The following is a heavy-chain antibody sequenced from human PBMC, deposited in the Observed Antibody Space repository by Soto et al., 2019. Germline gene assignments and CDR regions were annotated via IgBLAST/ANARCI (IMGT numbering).Heavy chain of an antibody. CDR2: IYYSGST. CDR3: ASRNNDYGRWFDP. J-gene: IGHJ5*02. V-gene: IGHV4-31*03. Sequence: PSETLSLTCTVSGGSISSGGYYWSWIRQHPGKGLEWIGYIYYSGSTYYNPSLKSRVTISVDTSKNQFSLKLSSVTAADTAVYYCASRNNDYGRWFDPWGQETLVTSPQ. D-gene: IGHD4-17*01. CDR1: GGSISSGGYY.